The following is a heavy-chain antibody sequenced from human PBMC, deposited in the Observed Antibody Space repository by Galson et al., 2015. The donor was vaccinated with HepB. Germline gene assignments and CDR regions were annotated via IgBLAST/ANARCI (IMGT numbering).Heavy chain of an antibody. J-gene: IGHJ4*02. D-gene: IGHD3-16*01. CDR1: GFAFSTYE. Sequence: SLRLSCEVSGFAFSTYEMNWVRQAPGKGLEWISYMSSSSSTIYYAASVTGRFTLSIDNSKNSLYLQMNSLRAEDTAVYFCVRPHQGWGTTDYWGQGTLVTVSS. V-gene: IGHV3-48*03. CDR3: VRPHQGWGTTDY. CDR2: MSSSSSTI.